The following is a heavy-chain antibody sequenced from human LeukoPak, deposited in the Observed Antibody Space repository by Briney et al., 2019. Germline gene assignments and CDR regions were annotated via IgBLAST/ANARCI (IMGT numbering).Heavy chain of an antibody. CDR3: ARVSSSGWYDYYYMDV. CDR1: GFTFSSYS. V-gene: IGHV3-48*01. CDR2: ISSSSSTI. J-gene: IGHJ6*03. D-gene: IGHD6-19*01. Sequence: GSLRLSCAASGFTFSSYSMNWVRQAPGKGLEWVSYISSSSSTIYYADSVKGRFTISRDNAKNSLYLQMNSLRAEDTAVYYCARVSSSGWYDYYYMDVWGKGTTVTVSS.